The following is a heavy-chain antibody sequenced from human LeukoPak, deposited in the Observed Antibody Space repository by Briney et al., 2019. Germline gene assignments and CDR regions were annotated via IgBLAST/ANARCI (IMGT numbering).Heavy chain of an antibody. D-gene: IGHD3-22*01. V-gene: IGHV1-8*03. CDR1: GYTFTSYD. CDR3: ARGGNYYDSSGYYSQATDV. Sequence: GASVKVSCKASGYTFTSYDINWVRQATGQGLEWMGWMNPNSGNTGYAQKFQGRVTITRNTSISTAYMELSSLRSEDTAVYYCARGGNYYDSSGYYSQATDVWGQGTLVTVSS. J-gene: IGHJ4*02. CDR2: MNPNSGNT.